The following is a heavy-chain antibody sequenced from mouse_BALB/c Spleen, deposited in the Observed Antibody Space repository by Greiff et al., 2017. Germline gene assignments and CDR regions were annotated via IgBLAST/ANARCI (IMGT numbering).Heavy chain of an antibody. Sequence: VQLVESGPGLVQPSQSLSISCTASGFSLTSYGVHWVRQSPGKGLEWLGVIWSGGSTDYNAAFISRLSISKDNSKSQVFFKMNSLQANDTAIYYCARKSPSGYSLDYWGQGTTLTVSS. CDR1: GFSLTSYG. CDR2: IWSGGST. CDR3: ARKSPSGYSLDY. D-gene: IGHD3-1*01. J-gene: IGHJ2*01. V-gene: IGHV2-2*02.